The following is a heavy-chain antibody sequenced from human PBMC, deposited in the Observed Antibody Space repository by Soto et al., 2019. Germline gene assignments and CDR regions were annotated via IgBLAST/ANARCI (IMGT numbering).Heavy chain of an antibody. Sequence: ETLSLTCTVCGGSISRYYWSWIRQPPGKGLEWIGYIYYSGSTNYNPSLKSRVTISVDTSKNQFSLKLSSVTAADTAVYYCARVIHSDYGDYVAAFDIWGQGTMVTVSS. CDR3: ARVIHSDYGDYVAAFDI. J-gene: IGHJ3*02. CDR1: GGSISRYY. V-gene: IGHV4-59*08. CDR2: IYYSGST. D-gene: IGHD4-17*01.